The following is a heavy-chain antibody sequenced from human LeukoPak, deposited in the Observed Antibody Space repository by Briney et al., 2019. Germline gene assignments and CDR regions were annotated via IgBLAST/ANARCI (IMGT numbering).Heavy chain of an antibody. CDR2: ISSSGSTI. CDR3: ARDPRRAQYQLPMYNWFDP. D-gene: IGHD2-2*01. V-gene: IGHV3-11*01. CDR1: GFTFSDYY. J-gene: IGHJ5*02. Sequence: PGGSLRLSCAASGFTFSDYYMSWIRQAPGKGLKWVSYISSSGSTIYYADSVKGRFTISRDNAKNSLYLQMNSLRAEDTAVYYCARDPRRAQYQLPMYNWFDPWGQGTLVTVSS.